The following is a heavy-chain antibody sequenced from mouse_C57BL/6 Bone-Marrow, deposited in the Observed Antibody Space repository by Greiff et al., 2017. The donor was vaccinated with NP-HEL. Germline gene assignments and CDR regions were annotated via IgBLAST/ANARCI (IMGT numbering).Heavy chain of an antibody. Sequence: VQLQQPGAELVRPGASVKLSCTASGFNIKDYYMHWVKQRPEQGLEWIGRIDPEDGDTEYAPKFQGKATMTADTSSNTAYLQLSSLTSEDTAVYYCTIYYGSRGDAMDYWGQGTSVTVSS. CDR2: IDPEDGDT. V-gene: IGHV14-1*01. CDR1: GFNIKDYY. J-gene: IGHJ4*01. D-gene: IGHD1-1*01. CDR3: TIYYGSRGDAMDY.